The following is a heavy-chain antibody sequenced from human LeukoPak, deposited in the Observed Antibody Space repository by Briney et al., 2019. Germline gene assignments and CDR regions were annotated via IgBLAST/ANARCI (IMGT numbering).Heavy chain of an antibody. CDR3: ARDYGSSGYYRPYYYYYMDA. CDR1: GGSISSYY. J-gene: IGHJ6*03. CDR2: IYTSGST. Sequence: SETLSLTCTVSGGSISSYYWSWIRQPAGKGLEWIGRIYTSGSTNYNPSLKSRVTMSVDTSKNQFSLKLSSVTAADTAVYYCARDYGSSGYYRPYYYYYMDAWGKGTTVTVSS. D-gene: IGHD3-22*01. V-gene: IGHV4-4*07.